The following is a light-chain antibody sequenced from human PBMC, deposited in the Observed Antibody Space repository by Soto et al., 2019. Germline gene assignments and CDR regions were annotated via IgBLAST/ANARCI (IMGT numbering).Light chain of an antibody. J-gene: IGKJ1*01. CDR3: QQYNSYSGT. CDR2: DAS. CDR1: QSISSW. V-gene: IGKV1-5*01. Sequence: ASVGDRVTITCRASQSISSWLAWYQQKPGKAPKLLIYDASSLESGVPSRFSGSGSGTEFTLTISSLQPDDFATYYCQQYNSYSGTFGQGTKVDI.